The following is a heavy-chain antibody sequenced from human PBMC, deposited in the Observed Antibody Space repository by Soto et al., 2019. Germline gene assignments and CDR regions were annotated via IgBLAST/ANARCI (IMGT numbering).Heavy chain of an antibody. V-gene: IGHV4-30-2*01. Sequence: QLQLQQSGSGLLKPSQTLSLTCAVSGGSFSGGCYSWIWNRPGTGKGLEWIVYIYHSGSTYYNPSLNSRVTISVDRSKNQFSLKLSSVTAAATAVYYCARGQVVAAQHWGQGTLVTVAS. CDR2: IYHSGST. CDR3: ARGQVVAAQH. CDR1: GGSFSGGCYS. D-gene: IGHD2-15*01. J-gene: IGHJ4*02.